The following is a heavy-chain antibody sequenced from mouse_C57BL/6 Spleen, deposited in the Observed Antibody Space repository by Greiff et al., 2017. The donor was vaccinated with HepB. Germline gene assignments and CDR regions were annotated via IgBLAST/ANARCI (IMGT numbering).Heavy chain of an antibody. V-gene: IGHV5-16*01. CDR3: ARSLRDDAMDY. Sequence: DVKLVESEGGLVKPGSSMKLSCTASGFTFSDYYMAWVRQVPEKGLEWVANINYDGSSTYYLDSLKSRFIISRDNAKNILYLQMSSLKSEDTATYYCARSLRDDAMDYWGQGTSVTVSS. D-gene: IGHD6-2*01. CDR1: GFTFSDYY. J-gene: IGHJ4*01. CDR2: INYDGSST.